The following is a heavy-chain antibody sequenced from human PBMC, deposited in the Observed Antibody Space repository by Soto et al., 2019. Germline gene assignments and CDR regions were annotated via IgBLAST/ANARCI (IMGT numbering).Heavy chain of an antibody. Sequence: DVPLLESGGGLVQPAGSLRLSCTASGFTFSSFAMSWVRQAPGKGLEWVSASSHSGGTTYYADSVKGRFTISRDHSTNTLSLQMTSLRAEDTAVYYCAKDGVPYPWGEDNWFAPWGRGTRVTVSS. CDR3: AKDGVPYPWGEDNWFAP. J-gene: IGHJ5*02. CDR1: GFTFSSFA. D-gene: IGHD3-16*01. CDR2: SSHSGGTT. V-gene: IGHV3-23*01.